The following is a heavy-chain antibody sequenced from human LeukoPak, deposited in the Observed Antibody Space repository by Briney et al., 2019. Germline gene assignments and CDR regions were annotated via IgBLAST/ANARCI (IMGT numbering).Heavy chain of an antibody. J-gene: IGHJ5*02. D-gene: IGHD6-13*01. CDR3: ARDRAAAGNWFDP. Sequence: SETLSLTCTVSGGSISSYYWSWIRQPAGKGLEWIGRIYSSGSTNYNPSLKSRVTMSVDTSKNQFSLKLTSVTAADTAVCYCARDRAAAGNWFDPWGQGTLVTVSS. CDR2: IYSSGST. V-gene: IGHV4-4*07. CDR1: GGSISSYY.